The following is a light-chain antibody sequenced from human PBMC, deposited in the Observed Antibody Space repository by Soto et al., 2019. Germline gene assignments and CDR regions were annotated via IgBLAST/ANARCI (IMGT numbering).Light chain of an antibody. J-gene: IGLJ1*01. Sequence: QSVLTQPASVSGSPGQSITISCTGASGDVGAYNYVSWYQHHPGKAPKLIISDVSIRPSGVSDRFSGSKSGNTASLTISGLQAEDEADYYCSSYTTSSTQVFGTGTKATVL. V-gene: IGLV2-14*01. CDR1: SGDVGAYNY. CDR3: SSYTTSSTQV. CDR2: DVS.